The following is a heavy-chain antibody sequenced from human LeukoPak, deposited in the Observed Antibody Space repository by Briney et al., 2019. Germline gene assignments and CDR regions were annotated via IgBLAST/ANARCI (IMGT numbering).Heavy chain of an antibody. CDR3: ARTAARITIFGVVIAPYYYYMDV. J-gene: IGHJ6*03. CDR1: GGTFSSYA. D-gene: IGHD3-3*01. CDR2: IIPIFGTA. V-gene: IGHV1-69*06. Sequence: GSSVKVSCKASGGTFSSYAISWVRQAPGQGLEWMGGIIPIFGTANYAQKFQGRVTITADKSTSTAYMELSSLRSEDTAVYYCARTAARITIFGVVIAPYYYYMDVWGKGTTVTVSS.